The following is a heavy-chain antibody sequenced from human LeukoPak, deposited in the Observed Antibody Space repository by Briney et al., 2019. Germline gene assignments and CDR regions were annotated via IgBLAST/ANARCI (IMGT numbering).Heavy chain of an antibody. CDR1: GYSFTSYW. CDR2: IYPGDSDT. J-gene: IGHJ4*02. CDR3: ARVTAMVSVELDY. V-gene: IGHV5-51*01. Sequence: GESLKISXKGSGYSFTSYWIGWVRQTPGKGLEWMGIIYPGDSDTIYSPSFQGQVTISADKSISTAYLQWSSLKASDTAMYYCARVTAMVSVELDYWGQGTLVTVSS. D-gene: IGHD5-18*01.